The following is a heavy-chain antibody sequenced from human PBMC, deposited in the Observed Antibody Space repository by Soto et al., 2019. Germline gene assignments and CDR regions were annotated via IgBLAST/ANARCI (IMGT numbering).Heavy chain of an antibody. V-gene: IGHV3-30-3*01. Sequence: QVQLVESGGGVVQPGRSLRLSCVATGFTFSSYAMNWVRQAPGKGLEWVAVISHDGSSQYYTDSVKGRFTISRGNSKNTLYVQMNSLRGEDTAVYYCARDYGSALDYWGQGTLVTVSS. CDR3: ARDYGSALDY. J-gene: IGHJ4*02. CDR1: GFTFSSYA. CDR2: ISHDGSSQ. D-gene: IGHD3-10*01.